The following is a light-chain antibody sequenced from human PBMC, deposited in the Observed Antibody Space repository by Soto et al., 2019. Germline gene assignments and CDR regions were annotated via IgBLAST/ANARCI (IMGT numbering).Light chain of an antibody. J-gene: IGLJ1*01. V-gene: IGLV2-23*02. CDR1: SSDVGSYNL. CDR2: EVS. Sequence: QSVLTQPASVSGSPGQSITISCTGTSSDVGSYNLVSWYQQHPGKAPKLMIYEVSKRPSGVSNRFSGSKSGNTASLTISGLQADDEADYYCCSYAGSSTLPFVFGTGTKVTVL. CDR3: CSYAGSSTLPFV.